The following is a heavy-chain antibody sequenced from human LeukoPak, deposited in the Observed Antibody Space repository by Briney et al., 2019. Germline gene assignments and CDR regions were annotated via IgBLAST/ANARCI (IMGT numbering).Heavy chain of an antibody. D-gene: IGHD3-3*01. CDR3: ARARHYDAATVFHP. J-gene: IGHJ5*01. CDR1: GYIFFNYG. CDR2: ISPNSSST. V-gene: IGHV1-18*01. Sequence: ASVKVSCKASGYIFFNYGISWVRQAPGQGLEWMGWISPNSSSTNFAERVKDRIIMTKDTSTSTAYMELRSLRSDDTAIYSCARARHYDAATVFHPCGQGHLVTVSS.